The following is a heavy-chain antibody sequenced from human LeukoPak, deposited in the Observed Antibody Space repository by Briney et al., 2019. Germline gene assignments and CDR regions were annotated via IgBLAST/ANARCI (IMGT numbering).Heavy chain of an antibody. CDR3: ASTYYYGSGSSGSFDY. D-gene: IGHD3-10*01. J-gene: IGHJ4*02. Sequence: SETLSLTCTVSGGSISSSSYYWGWIRQPPGKGLEWIGSIYYSGSTYYNPSLKSRVTISVDTSKNQFSLKLSSVTAADTAVYYCASTYYYGSGSSGSFDYWGQGTLVTVSS. CDR2: IYYSGST. CDR1: GGSISSSSYY. V-gene: IGHV4-39*01.